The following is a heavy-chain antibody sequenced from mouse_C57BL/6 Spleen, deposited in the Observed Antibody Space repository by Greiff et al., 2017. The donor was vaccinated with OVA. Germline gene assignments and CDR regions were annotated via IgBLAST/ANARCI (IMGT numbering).Heavy chain of an antibody. J-gene: IGHJ1*03. D-gene: IGHD1-1*01. Sequence: QVQLQQPGAELVKPGASVKLSCKASGYTFTSYWMQWVKQRPGQGLEWIGEIDPSDSYTNYNQKFKGKATLTVDTSSSTAYMQLSSLTSEDSAVYYCARQDASTGYFDVWGTGTTVTVSS. CDR1: GYTFTSYW. V-gene: IGHV1-50*01. CDR3: ARQDASTGYFDV. CDR2: IDPSDSYT.